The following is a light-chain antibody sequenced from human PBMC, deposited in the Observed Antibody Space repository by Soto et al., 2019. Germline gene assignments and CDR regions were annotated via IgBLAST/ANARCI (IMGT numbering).Light chain of an antibody. Sequence: DIQMTQSPSSLSASVGDTVTITCRASQGISSYLAWYQQKPGKVPKLLIYAASTLQSGVPSRFSGSSSGTDFTLTISSLQLEDVGTYYCQKYNSAPLTFGGGTKVEIK. CDR1: QGISSY. CDR3: QKYNSAPLT. V-gene: IGKV1-27*01. CDR2: AAS. J-gene: IGKJ4*01.